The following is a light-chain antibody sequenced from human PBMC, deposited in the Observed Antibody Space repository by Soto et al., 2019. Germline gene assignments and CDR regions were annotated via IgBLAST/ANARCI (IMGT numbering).Light chain of an antibody. V-gene: IGKV3-15*01. CDR3: QQYGYSPIT. CDR2: GAS. J-gene: IGKJ5*01. CDR1: QSVSSN. Sequence: MTQSPSTLSASVGDRVTITCRASQSVSSNLAWYQQKPGQAPRLLIYGASTRATGIPARFSGSGSGTDFTLTIDGLGPEDFVVYYCQQYGYSPITFGQGTRLEIK.